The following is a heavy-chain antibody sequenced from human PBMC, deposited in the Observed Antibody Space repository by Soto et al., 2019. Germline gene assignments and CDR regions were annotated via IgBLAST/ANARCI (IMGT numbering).Heavy chain of an antibody. Sequence: GGSLRLSCAASGFTLSNAWMNWVRHAPGRGLEWVGRIKSRSDGGTPDYGAPVKGRFTISRDDSLNTVYLQMNSLTAEDTGVYYCTTDTRRISVFGVPWDSWGQGTLVTVSS. CDR3: TTDTRRISVFGVPWDS. V-gene: IGHV3-15*01. CDR2: IKSRSDGGTP. D-gene: IGHD3-3*01. CDR1: GFTLSNAW. J-gene: IGHJ4*02.